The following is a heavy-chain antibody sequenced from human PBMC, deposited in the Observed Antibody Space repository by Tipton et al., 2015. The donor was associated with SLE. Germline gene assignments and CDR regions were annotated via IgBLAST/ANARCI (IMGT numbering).Heavy chain of an antibody. V-gene: IGHV4-59*12. D-gene: IGHD4-17*01. Sequence: TLSLTCTVSDDSISGYYWSWIRQPPGKGLEWIGYIGHSGSTNYNPSLNSRVTMSIDTSKNQFSLKLSSGTAADTAVYYCARDKNGDYYDYWGQGTLVTVSS. CDR2: IGHSGST. CDR1: DDSISGYY. J-gene: IGHJ4*02. CDR3: ARDKNGDYYDY.